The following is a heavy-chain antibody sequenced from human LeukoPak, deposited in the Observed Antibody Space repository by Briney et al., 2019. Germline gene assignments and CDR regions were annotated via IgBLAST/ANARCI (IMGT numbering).Heavy chain of an antibody. CDR1: GFTFSSYE. V-gene: IGHV3-48*03. CDR2: ISSSVSTI. CDR3: ARLWFGELMEAYFDY. D-gene: IGHD3-10*01. Sequence: GGSLRLSCAASGFTFSSYEMNWVRQAPGKGRGWVSYISSSVSTIYYADSVKGRFTISRDNAKNSLYLQMNSLRAEDTAVYYCARLWFGELMEAYFDYWGQGTLVTVSS. J-gene: IGHJ4*02.